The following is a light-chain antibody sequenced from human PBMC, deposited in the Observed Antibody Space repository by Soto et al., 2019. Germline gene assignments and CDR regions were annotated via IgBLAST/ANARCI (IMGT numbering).Light chain of an antibody. CDR3: QQYNNFPWT. CDR1: QSITNW. CDR2: DAS. Sequence: GDTVTITCRAGQSITNWLAWYQQKPGRAPNLLIYDASNLEDGVPSRFSGSGSGTEFTLTISSLQPDDFATYYCQQYNNFPWTCGQGTRVDVK. J-gene: IGKJ1*01. V-gene: IGKV1-5*01.